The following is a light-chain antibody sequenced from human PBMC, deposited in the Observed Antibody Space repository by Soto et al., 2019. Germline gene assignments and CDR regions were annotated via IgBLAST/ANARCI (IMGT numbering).Light chain of an antibody. J-gene: IGKJ2*01. Sequence: DIQMTQSPSSLSAFVGDRVTITCRASQDISIYLNWFQQKPGKAPKLLIYDATNLEKGVPSRFTGSGSGTDFTLTINSLQPDEIATYYCQQYNVGPPTFGQGTRLEI. V-gene: IGKV1-33*01. CDR3: QQYNVGPPT. CDR1: QDISIY. CDR2: DAT.